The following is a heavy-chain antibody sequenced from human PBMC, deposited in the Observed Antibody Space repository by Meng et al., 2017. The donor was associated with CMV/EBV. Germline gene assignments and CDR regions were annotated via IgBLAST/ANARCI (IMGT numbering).Heavy chain of an antibody. Sequence: GSLRLSCTVSGGSISSSSYYWGWIRQPPGKGLEWIGSIYYSGSTYYNPSLKSRVTISVDTSKSQFSLKLSSVTAADTAVYYCARSNERITIFGVVIKSRRNWFDPWGQGTLVTVSS. J-gene: IGHJ5*02. CDR2: IYYSGST. D-gene: IGHD3-3*01. V-gene: IGHV4-39*01. CDR1: GGSISSSSYY. CDR3: ARSNERITIFGVVIKSRRNWFDP.